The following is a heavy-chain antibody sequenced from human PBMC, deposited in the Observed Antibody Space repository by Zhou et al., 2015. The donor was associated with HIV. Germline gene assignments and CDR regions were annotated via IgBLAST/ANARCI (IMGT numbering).Heavy chain of an antibody. CDR3: ARGNRYCSGGSCYSFRDFSWFDP. CDR2: IIPIFGTA. V-gene: IGHV1-69*01. D-gene: IGHD2-15*01. J-gene: IGHJ5*02. Sequence: QVQLVQSGAEVKKPGSSVKVSCKASGGTFSSYAISWVRQAPGQGLEWMGGIIPIFGTANYAQKFQGRVTITADESTSTAYMELSSLRSEDTAVYYCARGNRYCSGGSCYSFRDFSWFDPWGQGTLVTVSS. CDR1: GGTFSSYA.